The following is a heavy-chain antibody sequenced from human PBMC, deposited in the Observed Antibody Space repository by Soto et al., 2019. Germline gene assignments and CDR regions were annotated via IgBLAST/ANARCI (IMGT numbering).Heavy chain of an antibody. V-gene: IGHV3-48*02. CDR2: ISSSSATI. J-gene: IGHJ4*02. CDR3: VTFYYYDNTASVY. Sequence: EVQLVESGGGLVRPGGSLRLSCVASGFSFTGYSMNWVRQAPGKGLEWISYISSSSATIYYADSVKGRFTISRDNVKKSLFLQMDSLRDKDTAIYYCVTFYYYDNTASVYWGQGTLVTVSS. CDR1: GFSFTGYS. D-gene: IGHD3-16*01.